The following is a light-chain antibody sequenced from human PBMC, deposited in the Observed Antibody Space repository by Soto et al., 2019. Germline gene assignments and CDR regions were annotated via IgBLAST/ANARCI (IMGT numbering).Light chain of an antibody. V-gene: IGKV1-5*01. CDR3: QHYDVSTWT. J-gene: IGKJ1*01. CDR2: DAS. CDR1: QSISNW. Sequence: DVQMTQSPSTLSASVGDRVTITCRASQSISNWLAWYQQKPGEAPKLLIPDASNLQSGVPSRFSGSGSGTEFTLTISSLQTDDFATYYCQHYDVSTWTFGQGTKVDIK.